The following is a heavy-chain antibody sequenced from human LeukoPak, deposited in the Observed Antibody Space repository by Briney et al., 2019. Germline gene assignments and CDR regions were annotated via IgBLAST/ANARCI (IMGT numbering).Heavy chain of an antibody. CDR2: ISAYNGNT. CDR1: GYTFTTYN. CDR3: ARDAPAPYCSSTSCPADY. V-gene: IGHV1-18*01. D-gene: IGHD2-2*01. J-gene: IGHJ4*02. Sequence: ASVKVSCKASGYTFTTYNINWVRQAPGQGLEWMGWISAYNGNTNYAQKLQGRVTMTTDTSTSTAYMELRSLRSDDTAVYYCARDAPAPYCSSTSCPADYWGQGTLVTVSS.